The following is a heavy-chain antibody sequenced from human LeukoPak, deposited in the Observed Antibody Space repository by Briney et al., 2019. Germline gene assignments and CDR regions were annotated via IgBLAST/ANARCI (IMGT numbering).Heavy chain of an antibody. CDR3: ARVGLGYCSSTSCYEFDY. CDR1: GYTFTSYG. Sequence: ASVKVSCKASGYTFTSYGISWVRQAPGQGLEWRGWISAYNGNTNYAKKLQGRVTLTTDTSTSTAYLELRSLRSDDTAVYYCARVGLGYCSSTSCYEFDYWGQGTLVTVSS. V-gene: IGHV1-18*04. D-gene: IGHD2-2*01. CDR2: ISAYNGNT. J-gene: IGHJ4*02.